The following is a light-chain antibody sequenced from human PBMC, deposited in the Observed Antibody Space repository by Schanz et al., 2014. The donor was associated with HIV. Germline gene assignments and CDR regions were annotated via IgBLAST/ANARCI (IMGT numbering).Light chain of an antibody. J-gene: IGLJ3*02. Sequence: QSVLTQPPSASGTPGQRVTISCSGSSSSINTNTVNWFQQLPGTAPKLLIYNTYHRPSGVPDRFSGSQSGTSASLAISGLQSEDEADFYCATWDDSLDGWVFGGGTKLTVL. CDR3: ATWDDSLDGWV. CDR1: SSSINTNT. CDR2: NTY. V-gene: IGLV1-44*01.